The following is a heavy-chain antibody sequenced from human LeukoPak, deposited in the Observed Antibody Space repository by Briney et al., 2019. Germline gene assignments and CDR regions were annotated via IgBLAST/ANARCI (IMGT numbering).Heavy chain of an antibody. CDR1: GGSISSYY. J-gene: IGHJ3*02. CDR3: ARDPYGDYMTDAFDI. Sequence: SETLSLTCTVSGGSISSYYWSWIRQPPGKGPEWIGYIYYSGSTNYNPSLKSRVTISVDTSKNQFSLKLSSVTAADTAVYYCARDPYGDYMTDAFDIWGQGTMVTVSS. CDR2: IYYSGST. V-gene: IGHV4-59*01. D-gene: IGHD4-17*01.